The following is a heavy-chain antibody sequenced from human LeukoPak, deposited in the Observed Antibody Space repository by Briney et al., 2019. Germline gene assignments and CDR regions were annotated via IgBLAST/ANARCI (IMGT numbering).Heavy chain of an antibody. D-gene: IGHD5-18*01. CDR3: ARGSGVQVWSSLDY. Sequence: PGGSPRLSCAASAFTFSSYSMNWVRQAPGKELEWVSSISSSGSYIYYAHSLKGRFTISRDNAKNSLHLQMNSLRAEDTAVYYCARGSGVQVWSSLDYWGQGTLVTVSS. V-gene: IGHV3-21*01. CDR1: AFTFSSYS. CDR2: ISSSGSYI. J-gene: IGHJ4*02.